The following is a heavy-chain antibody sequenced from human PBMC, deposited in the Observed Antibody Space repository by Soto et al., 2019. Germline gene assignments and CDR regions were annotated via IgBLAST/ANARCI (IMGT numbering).Heavy chain of an antibody. D-gene: IGHD4-17*01. CDR2: IIPILGIA. CDR3: ASGGATVVPGDYYYYGMDV. CDR1: GGTFSSYT. V-gene: IGHV1-69*02. Sequence: QVQLVQSGAEVKKPGSSVKVSCKASGGTFSSYTISWVRQAPGQGLEWMGRIIPILGIANYAQKFQGRVTITADKSTSTAYMGLSSLRSEDTAVYYCASGGATVVPGDYYYYGMDVWGQGTTVTVSS. J-gene: IGHJ6*02.